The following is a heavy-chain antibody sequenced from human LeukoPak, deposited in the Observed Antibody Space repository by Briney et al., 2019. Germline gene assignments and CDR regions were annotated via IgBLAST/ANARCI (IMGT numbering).Heavy chain of an antibody. CDR2: IKQDGSEK. J-gene: IGHJ5*02. V-gene: IGHV3-7*01. Sequence: GGSLRLSCAASGFTFSTFAMSWVRQAPGKGLEWVANIKQDGSEKYYVDSLEGRFSISRDNAKNSLYLQMNSLRAEDTAVYYCARRGTIAAAVSWFDPWGQGTLVIVSS. D-gene: IGHD6-13*01. CDR1: GFTFSTFA. CDR3: ARRGTIAAAVSWFDP.